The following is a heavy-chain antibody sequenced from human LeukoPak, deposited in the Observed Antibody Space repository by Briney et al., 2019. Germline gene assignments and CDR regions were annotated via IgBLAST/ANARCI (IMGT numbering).Heavy chain of an antibody. CDR3: ARENRDSNGWS. CDR2: INSGGNTI. CDR1: GFTFSSYT. D-gene: IGHD6-19*01. Sequence: GGSLRLSCAASGFTFSSYTMNWVRQAPGKGLEWVSYINSGGNTIHYAGSVKGRFTISRDNARNSLYLQMNSLRVEDTAFYYCARENRDSNGWSWGQGTLVTVSS. J-gene: IGHJ1*01. V-gene: IGHV3-48*04.